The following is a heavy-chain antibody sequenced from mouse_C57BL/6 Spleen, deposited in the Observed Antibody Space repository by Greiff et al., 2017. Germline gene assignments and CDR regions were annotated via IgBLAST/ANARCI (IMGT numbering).Heavy chain of an antibody. Sequence: EVKLVESGGGLVKPGGSLKLSCAASGFTFSDYGMHWVRQAPEKGLEWVAYISSGSRTIYYADTVKGRFTISRDNAKNTQFLQMTSLRSEDTAMYYCARRYDYDRGVAYWGQGTLVTGSA. CDR1: GFTFSDYG. CDR3: ARRYDYDRGVAY. J-gene: IGHJ3*01. V-gene: IGHV5-17*01. CDR2: ISSGSRTI. D-gene: IGHD2-4*01.